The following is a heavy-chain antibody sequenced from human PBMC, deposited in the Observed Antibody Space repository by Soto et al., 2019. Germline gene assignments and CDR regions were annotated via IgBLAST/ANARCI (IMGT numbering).Heavy chain of an antibody. CDR2: MNPNSGNT. J-gene: IGHJ3*02. V-gene: IGHV1-8*01. CDR3: ARRGRYFDWLLARDAFDI. D-gene: IGHD3-9*01. Sequence: VSVKVSCKASGYTFTSYDINWVRQATGQGLEWMGWMNPNSGNTGYAQKFQGRVTMTRNTSISTAYMELSSLRSEDTAVYYCARRGRYFDWLLARDAFDIWGQGTMVTVSS. CDR1: GYTFTSYD.